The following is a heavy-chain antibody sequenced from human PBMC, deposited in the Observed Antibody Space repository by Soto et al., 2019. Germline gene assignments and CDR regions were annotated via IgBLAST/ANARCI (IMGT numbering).Heavy chain of an antibody. V-gene: IGHV4-39*01. CDR3: ARLHAITGPPEDAFEM. CDR2: IFYSGST. J-gene: IGHJ3*02. D-gene: IGHD2-21*01. CDR1: VGSINSRSYY. Sequence: PSETLSLTCTVSVGSINSRSYYWGWIRQPPGKGLEWIGSIFYSGSTYYSPSVQSRVTISVDTSKNQFSLMLSSVIAADTAVYYCARLHAITGPPEDAFEMWG.